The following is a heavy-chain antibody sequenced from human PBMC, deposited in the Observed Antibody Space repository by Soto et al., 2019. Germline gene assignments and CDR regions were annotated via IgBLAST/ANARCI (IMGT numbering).Heavy chain of an antibody. CDR2: ISFDGSKK. V-gene: IGHV3-30*18. CDR3: AKDQQQLASVYMDV. J-gene: IGHJ6*03. CDR1: GFTFSSYG. Sequence: QVQLVESGGGVVQPGRSLRLSCAASGFTFSSYGMHWVRQAPGKGLEWVAAISFDGSKKYYADSVKGRFTISRDNSKNTLYLQMNSLRAEDTAVYYCAKDQQQLASVYMDVWGKGTTVTVSS. D-gene: IGHD6-13*01.